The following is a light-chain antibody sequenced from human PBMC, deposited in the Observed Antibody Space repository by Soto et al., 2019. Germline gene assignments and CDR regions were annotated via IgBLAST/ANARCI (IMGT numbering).Light chain of an antibody. CDR3: SSYTSTVPYV. CDR1: SSDVGGYKY. Sequence: QSALTQPASVSGSPGQSIAISCTGTSSDVGGYKYVSWYQQHPGKAPKLMIYEVSNRPSGVSDRFSGSKSGNTASLTISGLQAEDEADYYCSSYTSTVPYVFGTGTKVTV. V-gene: IGLV2-14*01. J-gene: IGLJ1*01. CDR2: EVS.